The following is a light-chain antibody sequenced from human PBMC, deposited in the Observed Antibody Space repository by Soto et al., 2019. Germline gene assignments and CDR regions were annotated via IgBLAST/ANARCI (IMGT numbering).Light chain of an antibody. CDR2: DVS. V-gene: IGLV2-11*01. J-gene: IGLJ1*01. Sequence: QSALTQPRSVSGSPGQSVTISCTGTSSDVGGYNYVSWYQQHPGKAPKIMIHDVSKRPSGVPDRFAGSKSGNTASLTISGLDAYDEADYYCCSYAGSCTCVFGTGTKLTVL. CDR1: SSDVGGYNY. CDR3: CSYAGSCTCV.